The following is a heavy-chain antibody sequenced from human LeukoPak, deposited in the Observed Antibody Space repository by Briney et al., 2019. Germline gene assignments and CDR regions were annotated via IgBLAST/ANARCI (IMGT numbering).Heavy chain of an antibody. Sequence: QPGGSLRLSCAASGFSFSTYSMNWVRQAPGKGLEWVSDISSTSSIIYYADSVKGRFAISRDNAKNSLYLQMNSLSAEDTAVYYCARGGGGSFDRWGQGTLVTVSS. CDR3: ARGGGGSFDR. CDR1: GFSFSTYS. J-gene: IGHJ5*02. CDR2: ISSTSSII. D-gene: IGHD3-10*01. V-gene: IGHV3-48*01.